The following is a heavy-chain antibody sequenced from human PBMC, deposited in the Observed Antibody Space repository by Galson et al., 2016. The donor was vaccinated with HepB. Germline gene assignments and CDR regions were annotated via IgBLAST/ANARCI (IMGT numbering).Heavy chain of an antibody. V-gene: IGHV6-1*01. J-gene: IGHJ4*02. Sequence: CAISGDSVSSIDAAWNWIRQSPSRGLEWLGRTYYRSKWYYDYAVSVKSRMTINPDTSKNQLSLQLNSVTPEDTAVYYFARDRASWDGQHTGSFDYWGQGTLVTVSS. CDR2: TYYRSKWYY. D-gene: IGHD2-21*01. CDR1: GDSVSSIDAA. CDR3: ARDRASWDGQHTGSFDY.